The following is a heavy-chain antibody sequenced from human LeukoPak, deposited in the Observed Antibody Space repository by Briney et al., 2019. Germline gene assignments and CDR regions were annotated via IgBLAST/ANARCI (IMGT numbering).Heavy chain of an antibody. J-gene: IGHJ4*02. Sequence: PGGSLRLSCAASGFTFSSYGMYWVRQAPGKGLEWVAVISYDGSNKNYADSVKGRFTISRDNAQNSLYLQMNSLRAEDTAMFYCAREAYWGQGTLVTVSS. CDR1: GFTFSSYG. CDR3: AREAY. CDR2: ISYDGSNK. V-gene: IGHV3-30*03.